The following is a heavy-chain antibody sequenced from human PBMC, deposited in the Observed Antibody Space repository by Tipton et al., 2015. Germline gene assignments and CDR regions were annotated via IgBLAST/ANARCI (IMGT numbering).Heavy chain of an antibody. CDR1: GGSISASSSYY. D-gene: IGHD5-12*01. Sequence: TLSLTCTVSGGSISASSSYYWDWIRQTPGKGLEWIGSMYYSGSNNYNPSLKSRLTISADTSKNQFSLKLSSVTAADTATYYCARASGGYYYYDMHVWGQGTTVTVSS. CDR2: MYYSGSN. CDR3: ARASGGYYYYDMHV. V-gene: IGHV4-39*01. J-gene: IGHJ6*02.